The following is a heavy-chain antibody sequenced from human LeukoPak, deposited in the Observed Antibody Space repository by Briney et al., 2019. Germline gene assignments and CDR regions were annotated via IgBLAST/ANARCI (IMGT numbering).Heavy chain of an antibody. D-gene: IGHD5-12*01. CDR1: GYTFTVYY. CDR3: ARGETRGYSGYDFLY. Sequence: ASVTVSFKAAGYTFTVYYMHWVRQAPGQGLGWMGWINPNSGGTNYSQKFQGRVTITRDTSISTAYMDLSMLRADDTAVYYCARGETRGYSGYDFLYWGQGTLVTVSS. CDR2: INPNSGGT. V-gene: IGHV1-2*02. J-gene: IGHJ4*02.